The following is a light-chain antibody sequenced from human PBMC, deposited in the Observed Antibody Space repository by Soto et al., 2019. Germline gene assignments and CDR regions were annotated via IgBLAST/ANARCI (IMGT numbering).Light chain of an antibody. Sequence: YAVTEPASVAGSPGQSITISCTGSGRDIGAYDYVSWYQQHPGKAPKLLIYGVKNRPSGVSYRFSASKSAFTASLTISGLQAEDEAHYYCSSYTTSYFYVFGPGTKVTVL. V-gene: IGLV2-14*01. J-gene: IGLJ1*01. CDR2: GVK. CDR3: SSYTTSYFYV. CDR1: GRDIGAYDY.